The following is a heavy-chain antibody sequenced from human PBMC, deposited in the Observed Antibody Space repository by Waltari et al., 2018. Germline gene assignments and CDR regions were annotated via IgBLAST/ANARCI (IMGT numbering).Heavy chain of an antibody. CDR2: IYSGGST. CDR3: AKKSRPRNSGSYYGGPYFDY. D-gene: IGHD1-26*01. CDR1: GFTFSSYA. J-gene: IGHJ4*02. V-gene: IGHV3-23*03. Sequence: EVQLLESGGGLVQPGGSLRLSCAASGFTFSSYAMSWVRQAPGKGLDWVSVIYSGGSTYYADSVKGRFTISRDNSKNTLYLQMNSLRAEDTAVYYCAKKSRPRNSGSYYGGPYFDYWGQGTLVTVSS.